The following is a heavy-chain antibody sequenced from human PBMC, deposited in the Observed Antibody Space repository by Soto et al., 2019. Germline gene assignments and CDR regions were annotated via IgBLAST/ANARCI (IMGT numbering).Heavy chain of an antibody. CDR2: TYYRSRWYN. CDR3: ARDIDFGY. D-gene: IGHD3-3*01. CDR1: GDSVSSISAG. J-gene: IGHJ4*02. Sequence: SLTCAISGDSVSSISAGWNWIRQSPSRGLEWLGRTYYRSRWYNEYGVSVKSRITINPDTSRNQISLQLNSVTPEDTAIYYCARDIDFGYWGRGTQVTVSS. V-gene: IGHV6-1*01.